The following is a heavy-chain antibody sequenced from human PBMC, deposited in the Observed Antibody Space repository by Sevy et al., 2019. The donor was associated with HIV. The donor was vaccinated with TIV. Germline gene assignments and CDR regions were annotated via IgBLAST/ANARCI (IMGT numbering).Heavy chain of an antibody. Sequence: GGSLRLSCAASGFTFSSYAMHWVRQAPGKGLEWVAVISYDGSNKYYADSVKGRFTISRDNSKNTLYLQMNSLRAEDTAGYYCARDGPGVVWGSYRFHYFDYWGQGTLVTVSS. J-gene: IGHJ4*02. CDR3: ARDGPGVVWGSYRFHYFDY. V-gene: IGHV3-30-3*01. CDR2: ISYDGSNK. D-gene: IGHD3-16*02. CDR1: GFTFSSYA.